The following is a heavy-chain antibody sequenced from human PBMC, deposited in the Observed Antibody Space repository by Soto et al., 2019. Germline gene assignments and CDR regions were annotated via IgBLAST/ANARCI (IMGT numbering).Heavy chain of an antibody. V-gene: IGHV4-30-4*01. CDR2: IYYSGST. CDR1: GGSITSGHHY. CDR3: ARVAETREYYLDY. J-gene: IGHJ4*02. Sequence: QVQLQESGPGLVKPSETLSLTCTVSGGSITSGHHYWSWIRQPPGKGLEWIGYIYYSGSTYYNPSLTSRATRSLGTSKDQCSLNLRSVIAADTAVYYCARVAETREYYLDYWGQGTLVTVSS. D-gene: IGHD3-10*01.